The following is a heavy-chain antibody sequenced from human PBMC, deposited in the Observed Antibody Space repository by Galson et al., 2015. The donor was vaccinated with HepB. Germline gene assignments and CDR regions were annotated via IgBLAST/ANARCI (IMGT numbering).Heavy chain of an antibody. CDR1: GYTFTGYY. D-gene: IGHD4-23*01. J-gene: IGHJ4*02. Sequence: SVKVSCKASGYTFTGYYMHWVRQAPGQGLEWMGWINPNSGGTNYVQKFQGRVTMTRDTSTSTVYMELSSLRSEDTAVYYCARGSKTVVTDLSHFDYWGQGTLVTVSS. CDR3: ARGSKTVVTDLSHFDY. V-gene: IGHV1-2*02. CDR2: INPNSGGT.